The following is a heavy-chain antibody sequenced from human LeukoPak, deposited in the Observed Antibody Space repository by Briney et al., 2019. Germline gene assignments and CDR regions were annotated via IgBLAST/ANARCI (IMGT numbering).Heavy chain of an antibody. CDR1: GGSFSGYY. CDR2: INHSGST. D-gene: IGHD4-17*01. Sequence: SETLSRTCAVYGGSFSGYYWSWIRQPPGKGLEWIGEINHSGSTNYNPSLKSRVTISVDTSKNQFSLKLSSVTAADTAVYYCARDVYGDYNHYYYYYMDVWGKGTTVTISS. J-gene: IGHJ6*03. V-gene: IGHV4-34*01. CDR3: ARDVYGDYNHYYYYYMDV.